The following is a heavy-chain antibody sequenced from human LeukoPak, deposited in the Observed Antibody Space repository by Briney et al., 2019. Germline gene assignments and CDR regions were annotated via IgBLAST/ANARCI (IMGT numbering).Heavy chain of an antibody. CDR3: ARVGAAAHAFDI. J-gene: IGHJ3*02. CDR2: ISSSGSTI. CDR1: GFTFSRYE. V-gene: IGHV3-48*03. D-gene: IGHD6-13*01. Sequence: GGSLRLSCAASGFTFSRYEMNWVRQAPGKGLEWVSYISSSGSTIYYADSVKGRLTISRDNAKNSLYLQMNSLRAEDTAVYYCARVGAAAHAFDIWGQGTMVTVSS.